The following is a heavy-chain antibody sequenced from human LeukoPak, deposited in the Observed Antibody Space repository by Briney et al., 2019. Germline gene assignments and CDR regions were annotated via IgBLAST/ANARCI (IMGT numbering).Heavy chain of an antibody. Sequence: GGSLRLSCAASGFTFSSYAMSWVRQAPGKGLEWVSAISGSGGSTYYADSVKGRFTISRDNSKNTLYLQMNNLRAEDTAVYYCAKGPADYDILTGYWVDYWGQGTLVTVSS. V-gene: IGHV3-23*01. CDR3: AKGPADYDILTGYWVDY. D-gene: IGHD3-9*01. J-gene: IGHJ4*02. CDR2: ISGSGGST. CDR1: GFTFSSYA.